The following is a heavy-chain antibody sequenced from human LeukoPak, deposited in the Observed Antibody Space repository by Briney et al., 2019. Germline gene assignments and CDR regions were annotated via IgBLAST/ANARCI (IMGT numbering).Heavy chain of an antibody. J-gene: IGHJ4*02. CDR1: GFTFSNYA. D-gene: IGHD2-2*01. CDR2: ISSGGTAT. CDR3: ARYCSSISYSGRYFGS. Sequence: GSLRLSCATSGFTFSNYAMSWVRQAPGKGLEWVSAISSGGTATYYADSVKGRFTISRDSSQNTLYLQMNSLRAEDTAVYYCARYCSSISYSGRYFGSWAREPWSPSPQ. V-gene: IGHV3-23*01.